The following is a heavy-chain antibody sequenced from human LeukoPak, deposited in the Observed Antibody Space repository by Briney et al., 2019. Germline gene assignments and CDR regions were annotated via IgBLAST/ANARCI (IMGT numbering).Heavy chain of an antibody. V-gene: IGHV4-59*01. J-gene: IGHJ3*02. CDR1: GGSISSYY. CDR2: VSFSGST. CDR3: ARAHRGGAVRNRPSPVHAFDI. D-gene: IGHD3-10*01. Sequence: SETLSLTCTVSGGSISSYYWNWIRQPPGKGLEWIGYVSFSGSTNYNPSLKSRVSISVDTPKNQFSLKLSSVTAADTAVYYCARAHRGGAVRNRPSPVHAFDIWGQGTMVTVSS.